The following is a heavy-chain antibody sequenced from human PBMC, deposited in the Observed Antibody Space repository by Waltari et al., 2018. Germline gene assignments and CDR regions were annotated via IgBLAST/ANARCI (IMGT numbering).Heavy chain of an antibody. CDR2: ISGSGSII. V-gene: IGHV3-48*03. J-gene: IGHJ6*02. D-gene: IGHD4-17*01. CDR3: ARDDPMTAATSYGMDV. CDR1: GFTFSSYE. Sequence: EVQLVESGGGLVQPGGSLRLSCVASGFTFSSYEMNWVRQAPGKGLEWVSFISGSGSIIRYADSVKGRFTISRDNADNSLYLQMDSLRAEDTAVYYCARDDPMTAATSYGMDVWGQGTTVTVS.